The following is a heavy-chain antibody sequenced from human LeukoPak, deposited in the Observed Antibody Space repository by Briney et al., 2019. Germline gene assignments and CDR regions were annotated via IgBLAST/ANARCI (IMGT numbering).Heavy chain of an antibody. Sequence: PSETLSLTCAVYGESFSGYYWSWIRQPPGKGLEWIGEINHSGSTNYNPSLKSRVTISVDTSKNQFSLKLSSVTAADTAVYYCARSLRAAIPGTDYWGQGTLVTVSS. CDR2: INHSGST. CDR3: ARSLRAAIPGTDY. D-gene: IGHD2-2*02. J-gene: IGHJ4*02. CDR1: GESFSGYY. V-gene: IGHV4-34*01.